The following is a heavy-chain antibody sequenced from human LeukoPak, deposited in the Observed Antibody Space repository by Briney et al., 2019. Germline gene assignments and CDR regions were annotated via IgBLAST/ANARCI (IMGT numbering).Heavy chain of an antibody. CDR2: ISGSGGST. Sequence: PGGSLRLSCAVSGFTFSDYYMSWVRQAPGKGLEWVSAISGSGGSTYYADSVKGRFTISRDNSKNTLYLQMNSLRAEDTAVYYCAKDGPQWEHLYWGQGTLVTVSS. CDR1: GFTFSDYY. CDR3: AKDGPQWEHLY. D-gene: IGHD1-26*01. J-gene: IGHJ4*02. V-gene: IGHV3-23*01.